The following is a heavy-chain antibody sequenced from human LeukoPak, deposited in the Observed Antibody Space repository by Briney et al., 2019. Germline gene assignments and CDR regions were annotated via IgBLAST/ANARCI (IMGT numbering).Heavy chain of an antibody. V-gene: IGHV1-69*05. Sequence: ASVKVSCKASGGTFSSYAISWVRQAPGQGLEWMGGIFPIFGTANYAQKFQGRVTITTDESTSTAYMELSSLRSYDTAVYYCCVNCYDSSGYGEYFQHWGQGTVVTVSS. CDR1: GGTFSSYA. CDR3: CVNCYDSSGYGEYFQH. J-gene: IGHJ1*01. CDR2: IFPIFGTA. D-gene: IGHD3-22*01.